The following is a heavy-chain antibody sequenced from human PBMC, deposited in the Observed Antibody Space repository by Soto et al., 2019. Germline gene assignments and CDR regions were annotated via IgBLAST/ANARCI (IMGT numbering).Heavy chain of an antibody. CDR1: GGSISSYY. CDR2: IYYSGST. D-gene: IGHD4-17*01. V-gene: IGHV4-59*08. CDR3: ARLRREKSNYYYYMDL. Sequence: QVQLQESGPGLVKPSETLSLTCTVSGGSISSYYWSWIRQPPGKGLEWIGYIYYSGSTNYNHSLKSRVTLSVDTSKSQFSLKLSSVTAADTAVYYCARLRREKSNYYYYMDLWGKGTPVTVSS. J-gene: IGHJ6*03.